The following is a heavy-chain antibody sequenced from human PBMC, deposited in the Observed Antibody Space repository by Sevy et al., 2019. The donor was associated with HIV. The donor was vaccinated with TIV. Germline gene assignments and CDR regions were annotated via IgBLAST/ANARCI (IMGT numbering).Heavy chain of an antibody. D-gene: IGHD4-17*01. J-gene: IGHJ4*02. V-gene: IGHV1-24*01. CDR2: FDPEDGEA. Sequence: ASVKVSCRVSGYIFNGLPMHWVRQAPGKGLEWMGGFDPEDGEAIYAQKFQGRVTMTEDTSTDTVYMELNSLRSEDTAVYYCATFMYDYERRGYTAHDSWGQGTLVTVSS. CDR3: ATFMYDYERRGYTAHDS. CDR1: GYIFNGLP.